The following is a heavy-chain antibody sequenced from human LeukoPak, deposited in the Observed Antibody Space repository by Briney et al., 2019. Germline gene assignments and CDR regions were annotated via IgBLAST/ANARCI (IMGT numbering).Heavy chain of an antibody. Sequence: QSGGSLRLSCAASGFTFSGYAMSWVRQAPGKGLEWVSTISGSGSTTYYADSVKGRFTISRDNSKNTLYLQMNSLRAEDTAVYYCAKTIVGATYYFDSWGQGTLVTVSS. J-gene: IGHJ4*02. CDR3: AKTIVGATYYFDS. V-gene: IGHV3-23*01. D-gene: IGHD1-26*01. CDR1: GFTFSGYA. CDR2: ISGSGSTT.